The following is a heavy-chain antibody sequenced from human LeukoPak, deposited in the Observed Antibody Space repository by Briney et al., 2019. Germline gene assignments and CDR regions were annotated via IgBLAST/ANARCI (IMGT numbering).Heavy chain of an antibody. Sequence: SKTLSLTCAVYGGSFSGYYWSWIRQPPGKGLEWIGEINHSGSTNYNPSLKSRVTISVDTSKNQFSLKLSSVTAADTAVYYCARGRRGYSSGWLGAFDIWGQGTMVTVSS. CDR3: ARGRRGYSSGWLGAFDI. D-gene: IGHD6-19*01. J-gene: IGHJ3*02. CDR1: GGSFSGYY. V-gene: IGHV4-34*01. CDR2: INHSGST.